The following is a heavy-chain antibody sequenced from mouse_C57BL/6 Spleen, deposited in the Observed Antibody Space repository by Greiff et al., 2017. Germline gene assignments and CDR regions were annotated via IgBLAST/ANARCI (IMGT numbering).Heavy chain of an antibody. V-gene: IGHV5-16*01. CDR2: INYDGSST. CDR1: GFTFSDYY. J-gene: IGHJ2*01. D-gene: IGHD3-1*01. Sequence: EVKLMESEGGLVQPGSSMKLSCTASGFTFSDYYMAWVRQVPEKGLEWVANINYDGSSTYYLDSLKSRFIISRDNAKNILYLQMSSLKSEDTATYYCARGLGDYFDYWGQGTTLTVSS. CDR3: ARGLGDYFDY.